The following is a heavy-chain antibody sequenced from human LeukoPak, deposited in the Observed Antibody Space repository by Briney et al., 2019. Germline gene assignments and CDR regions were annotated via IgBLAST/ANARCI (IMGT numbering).Heavy chain of an antibody. CDR2: IQDSGIT. CDR3: AGRGHRYSRD. CDR1: GDSVSSCY. J-gene: IGHJ1*01. V-gene: IGHV4-4*09. Sequence: PSETLSLTCNVSGDSVSSCYWSWIRQSPGKGLEWIGFIQDSGITDYNPSLKSRLLMSVDLSKNQFSLNLRSVTAADTAVYYCAGRGHRYSRDWGQGILVTISS. D-gene: IGHD2-15*01.